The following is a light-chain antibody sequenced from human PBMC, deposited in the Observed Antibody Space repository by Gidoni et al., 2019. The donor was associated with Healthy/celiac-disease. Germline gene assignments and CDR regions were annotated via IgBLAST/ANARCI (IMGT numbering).Light chain of an antibody. Sequence: IVLTQSPGTLSLSPGERATPSCRASQSVSSSDLTWYQQKPGQAPRLLIYGASSRATGIPYRFSGSGSGTDFTLTISRLEPEDFAVYYCQQYGSSPPYTFGQXTKLEIK. CDR1: QSVSSSD. V-gene: IGKV3-20*01. CDR3: QQYGSSPPYT. CDR2: GAS. J-gene: IGKJ2*01.